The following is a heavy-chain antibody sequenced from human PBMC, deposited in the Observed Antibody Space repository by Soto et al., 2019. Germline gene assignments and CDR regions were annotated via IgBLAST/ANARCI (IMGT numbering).Heavy chain of an antibody. J-gene: IGHJ5*02. Sequence: AQTLSLTCAISGYSVSSYSAALNWIRQSPSGGLEWVGRTYYRSRFFSDYAESVKSRIIINPDTSKNPFSLQLKSVTPEDTAVYYCVRDRSSSSGWFDTWGQGTQVTVSS. CDR2: TYYRSRFFS. CDR1: GYSVSSYSAA. D-gene: IGHD3-10*01. V-gene: IGHV6-1*01. CDR3: VRDRSSSSGWFDT.